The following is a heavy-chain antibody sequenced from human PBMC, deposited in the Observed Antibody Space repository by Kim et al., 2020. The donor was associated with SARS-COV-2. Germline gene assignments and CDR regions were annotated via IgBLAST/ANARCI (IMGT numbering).Heavy chain of an antibody. V-gene: IGHV4-39*01. CDR1: GGSISSSSYY. D-gene: IGHD6-13*01. CDR3: ARQGIAAAGTIWDY. CDR2: IYYSGST. Sequence: SETLSLTCTVSGGSISSSSYYWGWIRQPPGKGLEWIGSIYYSGSTYYNPSLKSRVTISVDMSKNQFSLKLSSVTAADTAVYYCARQGIAAAGTIWDYWGQGTLVTVSS. J-gene: IGHJ4*02.